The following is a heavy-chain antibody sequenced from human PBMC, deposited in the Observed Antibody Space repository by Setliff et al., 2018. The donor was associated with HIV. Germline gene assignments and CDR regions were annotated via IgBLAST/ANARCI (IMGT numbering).Heavy chain of an antibody. V-gene: IGHV1-8*02. D-gene: IGHD6-19*01. CDR3: ARVRSSFPQYTSGLVRPFDI. J-gene: IGHJ3*02. Sequence: ASVKVSCKASGYTFTSYGVNWVRQATGQGLEWMGWMNPASGNTGYAQKFQGRVTMTRNTSVSTVYMELSSLRSEDTAVYYCARVRSSFPQYTSGLVRPFDILGQGTTVTVSS. CDR2: MNPASGNT. CDR1: GYTFTSYG.